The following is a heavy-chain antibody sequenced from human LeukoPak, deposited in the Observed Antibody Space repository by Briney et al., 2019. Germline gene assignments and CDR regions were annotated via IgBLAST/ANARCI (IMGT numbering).Heavy chain of an antibody. CDR1: GYTFTSYY. V-gene: IGHV1-46*01. D-gene: IGHD5-18*01. J-gene: IGHJ6*03. CDR3: GRGPWIQLSRDYYYYYMDV. CDR2: INPSGGST. Sequence: ASVKVSCKASGYTFTSYYMHWVRQAPGQGLEWMGIINPSGGSTSYAQKFQGRVTMTRDTSTSTVYMELSSLRSEDTAVYYCGRGPWIQLSRDYYYYYMDVWGKGTTVTISS.